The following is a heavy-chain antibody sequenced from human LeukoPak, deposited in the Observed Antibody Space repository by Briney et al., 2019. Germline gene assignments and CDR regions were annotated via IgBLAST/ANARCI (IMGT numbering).Heavy chain of an antibody. CDR1: GFTFSSYS. V-gene: IGHV3-48*01. CDR2: ISSSGSTI. Sequence: PGGSLRLSCAASGFTFSSYSMNWVRQAPGKGLEWISYISSSGSTIYYADSVKGRFTISRDNSKNTLYLQMNSLRAEDTAIYYCAKAPQGYNSYALPANWGQGTLVTVSS. J-gene: IGHJ4*02. CDR3: AKAPQGYNSYALPAN. D-gene: IGHD2/OR15-2a*01.